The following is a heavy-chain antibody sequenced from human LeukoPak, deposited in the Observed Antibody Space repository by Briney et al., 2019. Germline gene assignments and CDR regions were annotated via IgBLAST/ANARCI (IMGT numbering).Heavy chain of an antibody. J-gene: IGHJ4*02. CDR2: ISYDGSNK. Sequence: GGSLRLSCAASGFTFSSYGMHWVRQAPGKGLEWVAVISYDGSNKYYADSVKGRFTISRDNSKNTLYLQMNSLRAEDTAVYYCAKDLAAAGYFDYWGQGTLVTVSS. CDR1: GFTFSSYG. CDR3: AKDLAAAGYFDY. V-gene: IGHV3-30*18. D-gene: IGHD6-13*01.